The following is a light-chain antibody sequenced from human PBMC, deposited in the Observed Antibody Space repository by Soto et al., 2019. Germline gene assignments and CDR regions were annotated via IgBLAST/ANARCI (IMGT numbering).Light chain of an antibody. J-gene: IGKJ2*01. CDR1: QSVSRSY. CDR2: GAS. V-gene: IGKV3-20*01. CDR3: QHYGDSSYT. Sequence: EIVLTQSPGTLSLSPGERATLSCRASQSVSRSYLAWYQQKPGQAPGLLIYGASSRATGIPDRFTGSGSGTDFTLTSSRLEPEDFAVYSCQHYGDSSYTFGQGTKLEIK.